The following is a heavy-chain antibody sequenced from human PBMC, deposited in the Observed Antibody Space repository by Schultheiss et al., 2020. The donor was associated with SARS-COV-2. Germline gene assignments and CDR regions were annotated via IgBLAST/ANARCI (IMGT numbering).Heavy chain of an antibody. Sequence: ASVKVSCKASGGTFSSYAISWVRQAPGQGLEWMGRINPNSGGTNYAQKFQGRVTMTRDTSRSTVYVELSSLRSEDTAVYYCARIGRYSGSYGYWGQGTLVTVSS. CDR2: INPNSGGT. V-gene: IGHV1-2*06. J-gene: IGHJ1*01. CDR3: ARIGRYSGSYGY. D-gene: IGHD1-26*01. CDR1: GGTFSSYA.